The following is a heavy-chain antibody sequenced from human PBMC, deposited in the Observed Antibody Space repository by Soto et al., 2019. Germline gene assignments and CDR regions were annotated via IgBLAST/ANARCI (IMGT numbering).Heavy chain of an antibody. D-gene: IGHD3-16*01. CDR2: ISGRGGST. CDR1: GFTFNRDA. CDR3: ASSAGVLLCARGGGD. Sequence: EVQLLESGGGLVQPGGSLRLSCVASGFTFNRDAMTWVRQAPGKGLEWVSTISGRGGSTYYADSVKGRFTSSRDNSKNTLYLQMNTLRAEVTAVYYCASSAGVLLCARGGGDWGQGTLVTVSS. V-gene: IGHV3-23*01. J-gene: IGHJ4*02.